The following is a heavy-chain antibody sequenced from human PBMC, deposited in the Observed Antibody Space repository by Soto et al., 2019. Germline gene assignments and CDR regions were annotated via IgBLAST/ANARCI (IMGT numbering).Heavy chain of an antibody. D-gene: IGHD2-15*01. V-gene: IGHV1-69*08. J-gene: IGHJ4*02. CDR2: IITNLGIT. CDR1: GGTLSSYT. Sequence: QVPLVQSGAEVKKPGSSVKVSCKASGGTLSSYTFSWVRQAPGQGLEWMGRIITNLGITNYAQKFQGRITIIVDKSTSTAYMELSSLRSEDTAVYYCARDKGYCSGASCPDFDYRGQGTLVTVSS. CDR3: ARDKGYCSGASCPDFDY.